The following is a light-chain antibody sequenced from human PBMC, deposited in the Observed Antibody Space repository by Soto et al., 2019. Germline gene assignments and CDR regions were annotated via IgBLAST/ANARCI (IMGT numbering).Light chain of an antibody. CDR1: QSVSTW. J-gene: IGKJ1*01. CDR3: QQYNSYPWT. CDR2: KAS. Sequence: DIQMTQSPSTLSASVGDRVTITCRASQSVSTWLAWYQQKPGKAPKLLIYKASSLETGDPSRFRGSGSGTDFTLTISSLQPDDFATYYCQQYNSYPWTFGQGTKVEIK. V-gene: IGKV1-5*03.